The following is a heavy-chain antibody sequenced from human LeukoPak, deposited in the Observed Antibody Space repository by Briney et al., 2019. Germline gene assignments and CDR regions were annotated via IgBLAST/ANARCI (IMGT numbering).Heavy chain of an antibody. CDR2: ISYDGSNK. Sequence: GRSLRLSCAASGFTFSSYAMHWVRQAPGKGLEWVAVISYDGSNKYYADSVKGRFTISRDNSKNTLYLQMNSLRAEDTAVYYCARDRRRTTPHNLFDYWGQGTLVTVSS. CDR3: ARDRRRTTPHNLFDY. V-gene: IGHV3-30-3*01. D-gene: IGHD4-17*01. CDR1: GFTFSSYA. J-gene: IGHJ4*02.